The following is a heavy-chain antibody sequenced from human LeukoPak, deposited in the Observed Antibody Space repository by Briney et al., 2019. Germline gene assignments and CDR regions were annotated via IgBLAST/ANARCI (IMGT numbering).Heavy chain of an antibody. CDR3: ARLDEEVGALNY. CDR2: IYYSGST. Sequence: SETLSLTCTVSGASISSYYWSWIRQPPGKGLEWIGYIYYSGSTNYNPSLKSRVTISVDTSKNQFSLKLSSVTAADTAVYYCARLDEEVGALNYWGQGTLVTVSS. J-gene: IGHJ4*02. CDR1: GASISSYY. D-gene: IGHD1-26*01. V-gene: IGHV4-59*08.